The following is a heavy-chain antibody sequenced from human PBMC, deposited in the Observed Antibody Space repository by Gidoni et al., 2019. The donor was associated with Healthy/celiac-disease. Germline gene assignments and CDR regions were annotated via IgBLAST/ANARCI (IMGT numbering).Heavy chain of an antibody. CDR1: GYSFTSYW. D-gene: IGHD3-10*01. CDR3: ARHGDYYGSGSYGWFDP. CDR2: IDPSDSYT. V-gene: IGHV5-10-1*01. Sequence: SCKGSGYSFTSYWISWVRQMPGKGLEWMGRIDPSDSYTNYSPSFQGHVTISADKSISTAYLQWSSLKASDTAMYYCARHGDYYGSGSYGWFDPWGQGTLVTVSS. J-gene: IGHJ5*02.